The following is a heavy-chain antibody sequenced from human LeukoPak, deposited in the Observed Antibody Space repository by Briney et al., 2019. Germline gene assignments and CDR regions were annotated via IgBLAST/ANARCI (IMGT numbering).Heavy chain of an antibody. CDR3: ARDSIGELSFDY. J-gene: IGHJ4*02. CDR2: ISSRGSTI. Sequence: PGGSLRLSCAASGFTFSSYEMNWVRQAPGKGLEWVSYISSRGSTIYYADSVKGRFTISRDNAKNSLYLQMNTLRAEDTAVYYCARDSIGELSFDYWGQGTLVTVSS. CDR1: GFTFSSYE. V-gene: IGHV3-48*03. D-gene: IGHD3-10*01.